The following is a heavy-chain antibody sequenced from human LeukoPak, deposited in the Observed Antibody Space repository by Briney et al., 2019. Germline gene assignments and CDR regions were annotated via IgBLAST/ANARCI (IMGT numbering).Heavy chain of an antibody. CDR3: ARPMTTVTTGGAFDI. D-gene: IGHD4-11*01. CDR1: GFTFSDYY. J-gene: IGHJ3*02. Sequence: GGSLRLSCAASGFTFSDYYMSWIRQAPGKGLEWVSYISSSSSTIYYADSVKGRFTISRDNAKNSLYLQMNSLRAEDTAVYYCARPMTTVTTGGAFDIWGQGTMVTVSS. CDR2: ISSSSSTI. V-gene: IGHV3-11*01.